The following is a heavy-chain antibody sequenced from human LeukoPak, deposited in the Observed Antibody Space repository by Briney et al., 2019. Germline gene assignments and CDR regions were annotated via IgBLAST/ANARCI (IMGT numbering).Heavy chain of an antibody. CDR3: ARGGHDPGIPFDI. J-gene: IGHJ3*02. CDR2: ISSRGSAI. CDR1: GFTFSSYE. Sequence: GGSLRLSCAASGFTFSSYEMNCVRQAPGKGLEWVSYISSRGSAIYYADPVKGRFTISRDNAKNSLYLQMNSLRADDTAVYYCARGGHDPGIPFDIWGQGTMVTVSS. D-gene: IGHD1-1*01. V-gene: IGHV3-48*03.